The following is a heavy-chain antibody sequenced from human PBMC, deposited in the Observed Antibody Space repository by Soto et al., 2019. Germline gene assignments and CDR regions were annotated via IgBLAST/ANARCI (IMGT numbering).Heavy chain of an antibody. CDR2: INAGNGNT. Sequence: ASVKVSCKASGYTFTSYEINWVRQAPGQRLEWMGWINAGNGNTKYSQKFQGRVTITRDTSASTAYMELSSLRSEDTAVYYCARDKITGLFDYWGQGTLVTVSS. CDR3: ARDKITGLFDY. D-gene: IGHD2-8*02. V-gene: IGHV1-3*01. CDR1: GYTFTSYE. J-gene: IGHJ4*02.